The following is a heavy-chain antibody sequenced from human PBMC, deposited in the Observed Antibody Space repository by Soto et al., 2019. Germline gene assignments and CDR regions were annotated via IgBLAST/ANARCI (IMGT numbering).Heavy chain of an antibody. D-gene: IGHD3-3*01. V-gene: IGHV4-61*01. J-gene: IGHJ6*02. CDR2: IYYSGST. Sequence: SETLSLTCTVSGGSVSSGSYYWSWIRQPPGKGLEWIGYIYYSGSTNYNPSLKSRVTISVDTSKNQFSLKLSSVTAADTAVYYCARDHRYDFWSGYYYGMDVWGQGTTVTVSS. CDR3: ARDHRYDFWSGYYYGMDV. CDR1: GGSVSSGSYY.